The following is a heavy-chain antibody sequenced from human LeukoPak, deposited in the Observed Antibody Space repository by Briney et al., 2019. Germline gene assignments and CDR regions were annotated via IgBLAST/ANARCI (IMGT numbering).Heavy chain of an antibody. D-gene: IGHD3-22*01. J-gene: IGHJ3*02. Sequence: GGSLRLSCAAAGFTFSSYWMSWVRQAPGKGLEWVANIKQDGSEKYYVDSVKGRFTISRDNAKNSLYLQMNSLRAEDTAVYYCARDRTYYYDSSGYYETGAFDIWGQGTMVTVSS. V-gene: IGHV3-7*01. CDR1: GFTFSSYW. CDR3: ARDRTYYYDSSGYYETGAFDI. CDR2: IKQDGSEK.